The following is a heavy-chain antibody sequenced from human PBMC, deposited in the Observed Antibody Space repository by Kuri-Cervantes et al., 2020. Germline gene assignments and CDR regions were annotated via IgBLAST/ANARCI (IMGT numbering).Heavy chain of an antibody. CDR1: GGSFSGYY. J-gene: IGHJ6*02. D-gene: IGHD4/OR15-4a*01. V-gene: IGHV4-34*01. Sequence: GSLRLSCAVYGGSFSGYYWSWIRQPPGKGLEWIGEIYHSGSTNYNPSLKSRVTISVDKSKNQFSLKLSSVTAADTAVYYCARDQSIVRGANYYYYYYGMDVWGQGTTVTVSS. CDR3: ARDQSIVRGANYYYYYYGMDV. CDR2: IYHSGST.